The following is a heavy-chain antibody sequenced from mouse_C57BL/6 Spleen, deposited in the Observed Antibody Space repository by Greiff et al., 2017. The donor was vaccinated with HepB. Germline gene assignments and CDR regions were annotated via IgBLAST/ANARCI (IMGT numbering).Heavy chain of an antibody. D-gene: IGHD1-1*01. CDR1: GFTFSSYG. J-gene: IGHJ4*01. V-gene: IGHV5-6*01. Sequence: EVMLVESGGDLVKPGGSLKLSCAASGFTFSSYGMSWVRQTPDKRLEWVATISSGGSYTYYPDSVKGRFTISRDNAKNTLYLQMSSLKSEDTAMYYCARQRGSSPHYYAMDYWGQGTSVTVSS. CDR2: ISSGGSYT. CDR3: ARQRGSSPHYYAMDY.